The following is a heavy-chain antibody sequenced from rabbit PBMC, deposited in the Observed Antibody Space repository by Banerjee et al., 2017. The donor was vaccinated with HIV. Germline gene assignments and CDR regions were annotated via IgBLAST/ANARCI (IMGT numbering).Heavy chain of an antibody. J-gene: IGHJ4*01. CDR3: ARVDVRGSSYGYDL. V-gene: IGHV1S45*01. Sequence: QEQLEESGGGLVKPEGSLTLTCKASGFSFSDRDVMCWVRQAPGKGLEWIACINTATGKPVYASWAKGRFTISKTSSTTVTLQMTSLTAADTATYSCARVDVRGSSYGYDLWGPGTLVTVS. CDR1: GFSFSDRDV. CDR2: INTATGKP. D-gene: IGHD6-1*01.